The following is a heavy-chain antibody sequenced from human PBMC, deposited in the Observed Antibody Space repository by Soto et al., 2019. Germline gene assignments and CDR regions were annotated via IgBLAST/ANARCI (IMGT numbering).Heavy chain of an antibody. Sequence: SEKLPHTSIVAGGSIRSGSYYWGWIRQPPGKGLEWIGSSYDSGSTYYNVSLKSRVTIEVDTSNSQFSLKLTSVTAADTAVYYCARHYIVVDREASRPDWFAPWAHGPPGIVS. CDR1: GGSIRSGSYY. CDR2: SYDSGST. J-gene: IGHJ5*02. V-gene: IGHV4-39*01. CDR3: ARHYIVVDREASRPDWFAP. D-gene: IGHD2-2*01.